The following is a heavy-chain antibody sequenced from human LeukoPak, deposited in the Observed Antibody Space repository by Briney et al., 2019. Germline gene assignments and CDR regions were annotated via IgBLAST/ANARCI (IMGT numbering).Heavy chain of an antibody. J-gene: IGHJ4*02. CDR1: GFSFNDAW. CDR2: ITSSGSTT. V-gene: IGHV3-11*04. D-gene: IGHD6-19*01. Sequence: GGSLRLSCAASGFSFNDAWMSWVRQAPGKGLEWVSYITSSGSTTYYADSVKGRFTISRDNTKNTVYLQMNSLRAEDTAVYYCARRVAGFMADWGQGTLVTVSS. CDR3: ARRVAGFMAD.